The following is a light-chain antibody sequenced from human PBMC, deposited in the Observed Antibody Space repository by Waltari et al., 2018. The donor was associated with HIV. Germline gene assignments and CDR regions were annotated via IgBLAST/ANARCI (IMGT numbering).Light chain of an antibody. J-gene: IGLJ3*02. CDR3: CSYAGSPWV. Sequence: QSALTQPRSVSGSPGQSVTISCTGTSSDVGGYNYVSWYQQHPGKAPKLMIYDVSKRPSGVPDRFSGSKSCNTASLTISGLQAEDEADYYCCSYAGSPWVFGGGTKLTVL. V-gene: IGLV2-11*01. CDR2: DVS. CDR1: SSDVGGYNY.